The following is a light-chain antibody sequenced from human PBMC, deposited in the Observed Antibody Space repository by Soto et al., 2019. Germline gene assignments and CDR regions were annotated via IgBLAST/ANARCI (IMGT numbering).Light chain of an antibody. CDR3: CSYAGSYTHG. CDR1: SSDVGGYNY. Sequence: QSALTQPRSVSGSPGQSVTISCTGTSSDVGGYNYVSWYQQHPGKAPKLILYDVSKRPSGVPDRFSGSKSGNTASLTISGLQAEDEADYYGCSYAGSYTHGFGTGTKLTVL. J-gene: IGLJ1*01. CDR2: DVS. V-gene: IGLV2-11*01.